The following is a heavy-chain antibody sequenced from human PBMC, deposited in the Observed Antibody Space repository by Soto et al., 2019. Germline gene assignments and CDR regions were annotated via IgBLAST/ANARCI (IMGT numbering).Heavy chain of an antibody. CDR3: ARVAVAGQSDY. CDR2: MNPNSGNT. CDR1: GYTFTSYA. V-gene: IGHV1-8*01. D-gene: IGHD6-19*01. Sequence: ASVKVSCKASGYTFTSYAINCVQQATGQGLEWMGWMNPNSGNTGYAQKFQGRVTMTRNTSISTAYMELSSLRSEDTAVYYCARVAVAGQSDYWGQGTLVTVSS. J-gene: IGHJ4*02.